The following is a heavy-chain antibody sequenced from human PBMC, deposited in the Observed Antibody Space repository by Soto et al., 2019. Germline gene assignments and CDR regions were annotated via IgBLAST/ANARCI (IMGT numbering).Heavy chain of an antibody. D-gene: IGHD3-10*01. J-gene: IGHJ6*02. V-gene: IGHV1-69*19. CDR3: ARDETVIREVIKRGGGLDL. Sequence: QVQLEQSGAEVKMPGSSVTVSCKAYGATFTKYAFNWVRQAPGQGLEWMGGIIPLFGSTNYAERFQGRLTVTTNESTSTVIMELSSLTSDDTAIYYCARDETVIREVIKRGGGLDLWGQGTTVIVSS. CDR2: IIPLFGST. CDR1: GATFTKYA.